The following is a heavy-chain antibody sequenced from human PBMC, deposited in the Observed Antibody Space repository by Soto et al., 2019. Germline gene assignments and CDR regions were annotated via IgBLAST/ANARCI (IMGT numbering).Heavy chain of an antibody. J-gene: IGHJ4*01. CDR1: GFTFSNYG. CDR2: MSFDGSNT. V-gene: IGHV3-30*18. D-gene: IGHD5-18*01. CDR3: AKDGYSYGYHYTAYFDY. Sequence: QVQLVESGGGVVQPGRSLRLSCAASGFTFSNYGMHWVRQAPGKGLEWVAVMSFDGSNTYYADSVKGRFTISRDDSKNTVYLQMNSLRAEDTAVYYCAKDGYSYGYHYTAYFDYWGHGALVTVSS.